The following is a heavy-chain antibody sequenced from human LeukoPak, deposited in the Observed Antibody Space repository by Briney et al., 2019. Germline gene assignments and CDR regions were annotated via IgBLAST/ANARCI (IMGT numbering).Heavy chain of an antibody. V-gene: IGHV4-4*07. CDR2: ISTTGST. Sequence: SETLSLTCSVSSASITTHYWSWIRQPAGKGLEWIGRISTTGSTNYNPSLKSRATMSVDTSKNQLSLKLSPVTVADTAVYYCAREIEMATQFDYWGRGTLVTVSS. J-gene: IGHJ4*02. CDR3: AREIEMATQFDY. CDR1: SASITTHY. D-gene: IGHD5-24*01.